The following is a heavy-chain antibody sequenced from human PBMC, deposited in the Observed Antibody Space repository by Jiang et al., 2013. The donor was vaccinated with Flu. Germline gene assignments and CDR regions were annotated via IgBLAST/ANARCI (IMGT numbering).Heavy chain of an antibody. J-gene: IGHJ4*02. Sequence: GPGLVKPSQTLTLTCTVSGDPFNSGDHYWSWIRQPPGKGLEWIGYIFYSGSTFYNPTLQGRATISVDASKNQFSLNLKSLTDADTAVYFCATGAITFGGLTSDSWGQGILVTVSS. V-gene: IGHV4-30-4*01. CDR1: GDPFNSGDHY. CDR3: ATGAITFGGLTSDS. D-gene: IGHD3-16*01. CDR2: IFYSGST.